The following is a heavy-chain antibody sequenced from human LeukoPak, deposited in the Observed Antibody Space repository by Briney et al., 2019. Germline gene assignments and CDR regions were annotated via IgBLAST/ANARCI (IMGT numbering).Heavy chain of an antibody. D-gene: IGHD6-19*01. CDR2: ICWNSGSI. CDR1: AFTFDDYA. J-gene: IGHJ4*02. V-gene: IGHV3-9*01. Sequence: GGSLRLSCAASAFTFDDYAMHWVRHAPGKGLEWGLGICWNSGSIAYADPVKGRFTISRANAKNSLYLQMNSLRAEDTAVYYCARVPSSSGWYYFDYWGQGTLVTVSS. CDR3: ARVPSSSGWYYFDY.